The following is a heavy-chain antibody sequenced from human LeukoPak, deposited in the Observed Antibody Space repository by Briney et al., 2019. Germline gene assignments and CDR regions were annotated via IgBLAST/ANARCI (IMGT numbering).Heavy chain of an antibody. CDR3: ARVGLGDFWSGYYFDY. V-gene: IGHV4-30-2*01. D-gene: IGHD3-3*01. CDR2: IYHSGST. Sequence: SETLSLTCTVSGGSIRSSYYYWGWIRQPPGKGLEWIGYIYHSGSTYYNPSLKSRVIISVDRSKNQFSLKLSSVTAADTAVYYCARVGLGDFWSGYYFDYWGQGTLVTVSS. J-gene: IGHJ4*02. CDR1: GGSIRSSYYY.